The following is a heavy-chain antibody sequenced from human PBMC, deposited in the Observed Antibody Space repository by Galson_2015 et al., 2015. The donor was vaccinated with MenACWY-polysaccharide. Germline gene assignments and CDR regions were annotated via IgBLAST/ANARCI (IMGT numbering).Heavy chain of an antibody. V-gene: IGHV4-31*03. Sequence: TLSLTCTVSGDSITSGGYFWSWIRQHPGKGLEWTASISYDGGTYYNPSLKSRVTISVDTPNNQFSLKLSSVTAADTAVYYCARGGRAVSNRNWFDPWGQGTLVTVSS. J-gene: IGHJ5*02. D-gene: IGHD3-16*01. CDR3: ARGGRAVSNRNWFDP. CDR1: GDSITSGGYF. CDR2: ISYDGGT.